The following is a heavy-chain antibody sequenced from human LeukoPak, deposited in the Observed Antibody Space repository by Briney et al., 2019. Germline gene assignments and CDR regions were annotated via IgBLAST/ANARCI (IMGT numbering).Heavy chain of an antibody. CDR2: INHSGST. Sequence: PSETLSLTCAVYGGSFSGYYWSWIRQPPGKGLEWIGEINHSGSTNYNPSLKSRVTISVDTSKNQFSLKLSSVTAADTAVYYCAAQVAGIFDYWGQGTLVTVSS. V-gene: IGHV4-34*01. CDR3: AAQVAGIFDY. CDR1: GGSFSGYY. D-gene: IGHD6-19*01. J-gene: IGHJ4*02.